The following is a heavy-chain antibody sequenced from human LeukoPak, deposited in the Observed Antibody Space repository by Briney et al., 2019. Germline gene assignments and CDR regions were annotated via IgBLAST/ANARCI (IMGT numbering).Heavy chain of an antibody. CDR1: GGSISSGSYY. CDR3: ARTVCKYCSSTSCYRVGNDAFDI. CDR2: IYTSGGT. J-gene: IGHJ3*02. V-gene: IGHV4-61*02. Sequence: PSETLSLTCTVSGGSISSGSYYWSWIRQPAGKGLEWIGRIYTSGGTNYNPSLKSRVTISVDTSKNQFSLKLSSVTAADTAVYYCARTVCKYCSSTSCYRVGNDAFDIWGQGTMVTVSS. D-gene: IGHD2-2*01.